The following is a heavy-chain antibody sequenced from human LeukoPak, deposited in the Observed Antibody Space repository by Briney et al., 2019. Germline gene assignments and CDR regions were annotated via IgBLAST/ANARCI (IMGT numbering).Heavy chain of an antibody. CDR1: GDSISSYY. J-gene: IGHJ6*04. CDR3: ARDRLGFRVDV. CDR2: INTSGNT. V-gene: IGHV4-4*07. Sequence: SETLSLTCTVSGDSISSYYWSWIRQSAGKGLEWIGRINTSGNTNYNPSLKSRVTMSLDTSENHFSLNLSSVTVADTAVYYCARDRLGFRVDVWGKGTTVTVSS. D-gene: IGHD3-10*01.